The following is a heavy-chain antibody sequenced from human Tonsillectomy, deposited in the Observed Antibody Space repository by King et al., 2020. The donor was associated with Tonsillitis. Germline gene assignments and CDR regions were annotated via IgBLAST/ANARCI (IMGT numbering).Heavy chain of an antibody. CDR2: MNSDGSST. Sequence: VQLVESGGGLVQPGGSLRLSCAASGFTFSSYWMHWVRQAPGKGLVWVSHMNSDGSSTSYADSVKGRFTISRDNAKNTLYLQMNSLRAEDTAVYYCAREASCYGDYGDYWGQGALVTVSS. D-gene: IGHD4-17*01. J-gene: IGHJ4*02. V-gene: IGHV3-74*01. CDR3: AREASCYGDYGDY. CDR1: GFTFSSYW.